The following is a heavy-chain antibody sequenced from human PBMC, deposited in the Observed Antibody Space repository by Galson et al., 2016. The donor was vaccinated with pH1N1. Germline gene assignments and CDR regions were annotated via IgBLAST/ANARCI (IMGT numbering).Heavy chain of an antibody. Sequence: SVKVSCKASGDTFTIYSIDWVRQAPGQGLEWMGGISPMFDTTTYAQKFQGRVTITADRLTTTLYMNLSSLGFDDTAVYYCAGGFRGGYNYALFDHWGQGSLVIVSS. D-gene: IGHD5-18*01. J-gene: IGHJ4*02. CDR1: GDTFTIYS. CDR3: AGGFRGGYNYALFDH. CDR2: ISPMFDTT. V-gene: IGHV1-69*06.